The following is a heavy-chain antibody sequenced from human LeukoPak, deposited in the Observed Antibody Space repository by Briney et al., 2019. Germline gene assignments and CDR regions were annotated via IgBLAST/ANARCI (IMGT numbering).Heavy chain of an antibody. V-gene: IGHV4-39*07. J-gene: IGHJ4*02. D-gene: IGHD3-9*01. CDR1: GGSISSSSYY. Sequence: SETLSLTCTVSGGSISSSSYYWGWIRQPPGKGLEWIGSIYYSGSTYYNPSLKSRATISVDTSKNQFSLKLSSVTAADTAVYYCARDGSDYDILTGYYHFDYWGQGTLVTVSS. CDR3: ARDGSDYDILTGYYHFDY. CDR2: IYYSGST.